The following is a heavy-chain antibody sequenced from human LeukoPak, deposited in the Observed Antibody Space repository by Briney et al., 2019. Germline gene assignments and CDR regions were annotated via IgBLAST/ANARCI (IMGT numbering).Heavy chain of an antibody. Sequence: ASVKVSCKASGYTFTRYYMHWVRQAPGQGLEWMGWITPSGGTNYPQKFQGRVAITWDTSITTAYMDLSRLTSDDTAVYYCARDRYGDGFAHLDYWGQGALVTVSS. CDR1: GYTFTRYY. J-gene: IGHJ4*02. D-gene: IGHD5-24*01. V-gene: IGHV1-2*02. CDR2: ITPSGGT. CDR3: ARDRYGDGFAHLDY.